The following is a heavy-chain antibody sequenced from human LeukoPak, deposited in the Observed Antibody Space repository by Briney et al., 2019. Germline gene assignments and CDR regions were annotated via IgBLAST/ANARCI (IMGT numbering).Heavy chain of an antibody. D-gene: IGHD3-3*01. CDR3: TRAYDFWSDTNFDY. J-gene: IGHJ4*02. CDR2: IRNEANSYAT. V-gene: IGHV3-73*01. Sequence: GGSLRLSCAASGFSFSGSAMHWVRQASGKGLEWVGRIRNEANSYATTYAASVKGRFIISRDNSKNTAYLQMDSLKIEDTALYYCTRAYDFWSDTNFDYWGQGTLVTVSS. CDR1: GFSFSGSA.